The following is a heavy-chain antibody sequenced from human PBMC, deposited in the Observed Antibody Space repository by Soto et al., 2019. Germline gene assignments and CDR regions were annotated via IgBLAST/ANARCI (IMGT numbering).Heavy chain of an antibody. D-gene: IGHD6-13*01. CDR2: IGYDGSNK. CDR1: GFTFSSYG. Sequence: GGSLRLSCAASGFTFSSYGMHWVRQAPGKGLEWVAVIGYDGSNKYYADSVKGRFTISRDNSKNTLYLQMNSLRAEDTAVYYCAASRLAAAGPFDYWGQGTLVTVSS. CDR3: AASRLAAAGPFDY. V-gene: IGHV3-33*01. J-gene: IGHJ4*02.